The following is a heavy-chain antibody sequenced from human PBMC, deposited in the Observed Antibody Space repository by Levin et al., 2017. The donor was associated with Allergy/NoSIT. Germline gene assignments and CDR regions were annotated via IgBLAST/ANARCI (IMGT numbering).Heavy chain of an antibody. J-gene: IGHJ4*02. D-gene: IGHD2-2*03. CDR3: AREDGSTFDF. V-gene: IGHV4-31*03. CDR2: IYYSGST. CDR1: GGSIRGGGYH. Sequence: SQTLSLTCTVSGGSIRGGGYHWTWIRQHPAKGLEWIGYIYYSGSTFYNPSLKSRLMISVDTSKNQFSLNVSSVTAADTAVYYCAREDGSTFDFWGQGALVTVAS.